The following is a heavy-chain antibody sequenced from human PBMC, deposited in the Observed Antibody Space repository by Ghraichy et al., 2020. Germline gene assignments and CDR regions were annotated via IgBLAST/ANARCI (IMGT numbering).Heavy chain of an antibody. Sequence: SETLSLTCTVSGGSISTYSWSWIRQPPGKGLEWIGFFYNSGSTNYNPSLQSRVTISFDTSKSQFYLKLSSLTAADTAAYYCARGGASSHPFDFWGQGTLVTVSS. CDR2: FYNSGST. J-gene: IGHJ4*02. D-gene: IGHD3-16*01. CDR1: GGSISTYS. V-gene: IGHV4-4*09. CDR3: ARGGASSHPFDF.